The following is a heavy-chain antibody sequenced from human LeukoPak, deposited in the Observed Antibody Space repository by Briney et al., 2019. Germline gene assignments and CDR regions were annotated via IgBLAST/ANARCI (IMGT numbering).Heavy chain of an antibody. J-gene: IGHJ4*02. Sequence: SETLSLTCAVHGGSFSGYYWSWIRQPPGKGLEWIGEINHSGSTNYNPSLKSRVTISVDTSKNQFSLKLSSVTAAYTAVYYCASSYGGNSGYWGQGTLVTVSS. CDR2: INHSGST. CDR3: ASSYGGNSGY. CDR1: GGSFSGYY. D-gene: IGHD4-23*01. V-gene: IGHV4-34*01.